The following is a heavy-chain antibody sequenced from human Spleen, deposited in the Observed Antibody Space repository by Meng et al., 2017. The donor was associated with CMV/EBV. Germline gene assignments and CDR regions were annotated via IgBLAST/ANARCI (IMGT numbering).Heavy chain of an antibody. J-gene: IGHJ3*02. D-gene: IGHD3-3*01. Sequence: ASVKVSCKASGYAFTSYGISWVRQAPGQGLEWMGWISAYNGNTNYAQKLQGRVTMTTDTSTSTAYMELRSLRSDDTAVYYCARERTYYDFWSGPEGDAFDIWGQGTTVTVSS. CDR3: ARERTYYDFWSGPEGDAFDI. CDR2: ISAYNGNT. CDR1: GYAFTSYG. V-gene: IGHV1-18*01.